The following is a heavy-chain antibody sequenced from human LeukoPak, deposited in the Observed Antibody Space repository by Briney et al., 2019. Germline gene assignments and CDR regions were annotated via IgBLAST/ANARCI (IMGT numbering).Heavy chain of an antibody. CDR1: GFTFSNHA. V-gene: IGHV3-23*01. Sequence: GGSLRLSCVASGFTFSNHAMTWVRQAPGKGLEWVSAISANGVDTFYAPSVKGRFTISRDNSKNTLYLQINSLRAEDTAIYYCARDWGQLGGSYFGFDYWGQGTLVTVSS. J-gene: IGHJ4*02. CDR3: ARDWGQLGGSYFGFDY. D-gene: IGHD1-26*01. CDR2: ISANGVDT.